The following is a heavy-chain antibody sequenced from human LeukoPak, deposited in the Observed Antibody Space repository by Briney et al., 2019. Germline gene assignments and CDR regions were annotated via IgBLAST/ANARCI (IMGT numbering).Heavy chain of an antibody. CDR3: ARPANGGVGY. CDR1: GNNFASNW. CDR2: IYPADSDT. D-gene: IGHD3-10*01. J-gene: IGHJ4*02. V-gene: IGHV5-51*01. Sequence: GDSLKISCQGSGNNFASNWIGWVRQMPGKGLEWMGIIYPADSDTRYSPSFQGQVTISADKSITTAYLQWSSLKASDTAIYYCARPANGGVGYWGQGTLVTVSS.